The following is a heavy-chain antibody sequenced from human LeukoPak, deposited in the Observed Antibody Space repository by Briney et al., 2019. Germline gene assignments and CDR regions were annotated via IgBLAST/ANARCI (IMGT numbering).Heavy chain of an antibody. CDR2: ISYDGSNK. J-gene: IGHJ3*02. D-gene: IGHD4-17*01. Sequence: PGRSLRLSCAASGFTFSSYAMHWVRQAPGKGLEWVAVISYDGSNKYYADSVKGRFTISRDNSKNTLYLQMNSLRAEDTAVYYCATELNYGDGTFDIWGQGTMVTVSS. CDR1: GFTFSSYA. V-gene: IGHV3-30-3*01. CDR3: ATELNYGDGTFDI.